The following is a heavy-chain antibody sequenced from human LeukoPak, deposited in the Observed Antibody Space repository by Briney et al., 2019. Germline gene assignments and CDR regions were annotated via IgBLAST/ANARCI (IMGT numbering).Heavy chain of an antibody. Sequence: PGGSLRLSCAASGFTFSTYAMHWVRQAPGKGLEWVAVISYDGSNKYYADSVKGRFTISRDNSKNTLYLQMNSLRAEDTAVYYCARDLGYFYGSGSSALDYWGQGTLVTVSS. J-gene: IGHJ4*02. D-gene: IGHD3-10*01. CDR1: GFTFSTYA. V-gene: IGHV3-30-3*01. CDR2: ISYDGSNK. CDR3: ARDLGYFYGSGSSALDY.